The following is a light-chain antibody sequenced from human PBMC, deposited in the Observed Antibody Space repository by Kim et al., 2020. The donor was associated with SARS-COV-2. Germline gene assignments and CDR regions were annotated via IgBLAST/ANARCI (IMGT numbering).Light chain of an antibody. V-gene: IGKV1-12*01. CDR2: AES. J-gene: IGKJ4*01. Sequence: ATVGARVTITWRASQGISSWLGWYQQKPGKAPKLLIYAESSLQSGVPSRFSGSGSGTDFTLTISSLQTEDFATYYCQQANSFPHTFGGGTKVDIK. CDR3: QQANSFPHT. CDR1: QGISSW.